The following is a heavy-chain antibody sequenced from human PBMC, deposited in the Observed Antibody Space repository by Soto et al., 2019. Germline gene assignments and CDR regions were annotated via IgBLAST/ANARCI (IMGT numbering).Heavy chain of an antibody. CDR2: IGTDIVST. J-gene: IGHJ4*02. CDR1: GFTFSSYA. V-gene: IGHV3-23*01. CDR3: TNHGPHYGAFGD. Sequence: EVQLLQSGGGLVQPGGSLRLSCAASGFTFSSYAMSWVRQAPGKGLEWVSAIGTDIVSTYYADSVRGRFTISRDNFRNMLYLQMNSLRAEDTAIYYCTNHGPHYGAFGDWGQGTLVTVST. D-gene: IGHD4-17*01.